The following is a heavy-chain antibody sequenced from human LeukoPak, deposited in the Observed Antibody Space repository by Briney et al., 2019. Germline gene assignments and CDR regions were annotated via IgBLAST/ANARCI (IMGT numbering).Heavy chain of an antibody. D-gene: IGHD1-26*01. V-gene: IGHV4-39*07. J-gene: IGHJ4*02. CDR2: IYYSGST. Sequence: SETLSLTCTVSGGSISSSSYYWGWIRQPPGKGLEWIGSIYYSGSTYYNPSLKSRVTISVDTSKNQFSLKLSSVTAADTAVYYCARLEASGSYYFDYWGQGTLVTVSS. CDR3: ARLEASGSYYFDY. CDR1: GGSISSSSYY.